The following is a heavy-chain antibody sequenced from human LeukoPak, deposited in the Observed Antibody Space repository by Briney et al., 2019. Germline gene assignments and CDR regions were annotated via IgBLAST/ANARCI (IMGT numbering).Heavy chain of an antibody. V-gene: IGHV4-39*01. J-gene: IGHJ5*02. CDR1: GGSIRSSYYY. CDR2: ICGST. CDR3: ARRYGP. D-gene: IGHD3-16*01. Sequence: SETLSLTCTVSGGSIRSSYYYWGWIRQPPGKGLEWIGSICGSTYYNPSLKSRVTISVDTSKNQFSLKLNSVTAADTAVYYCARRYGPWGQGTLVTVSS.